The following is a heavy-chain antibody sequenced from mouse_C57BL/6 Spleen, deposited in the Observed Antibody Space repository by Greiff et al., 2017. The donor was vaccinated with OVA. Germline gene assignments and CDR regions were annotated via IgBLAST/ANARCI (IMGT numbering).Heavy chain of an antibody. J-gene: IGHJ2*01. Sequence: VKLKQPGAELVRPGSSVKLSCKASGYTFTSYWMHWVKQRPIQGLEWIGNIDPSDSETHYNQKFKDKATLTVDKSSSTAYMQLSSLTSEDSAVYYCANLGRGDYFDYWGQGTTLTVSS. CDR3: ANLGRGDYFDY. CDR1: GYTFTSYW. V-gene: IGHV1-52*01. CDR2: IDPSDSET. D-gene: IGHD4-1*01.